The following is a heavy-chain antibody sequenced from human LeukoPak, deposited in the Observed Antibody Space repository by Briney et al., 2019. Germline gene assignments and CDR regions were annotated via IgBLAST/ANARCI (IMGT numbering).Heavy chain of an antibody. D-gene: IGHD5-12*01. J-gene: IGHJ4*02. V-gene: IGHV4-61*07. CDR2: IYYNEST. CDR3: ARRHGDY. Sequence: GKRLEWIGRIYYNESTNYNPSLKSRVTISVDPSKNQFSLKLTSVTAADTAVYYCARRHGDYWGQGTLVTVSS.